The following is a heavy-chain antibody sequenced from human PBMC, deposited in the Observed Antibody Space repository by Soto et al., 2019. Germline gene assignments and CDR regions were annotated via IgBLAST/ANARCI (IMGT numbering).Heavy chain of an antibody. V-gene: IGHV3-23*01. D-gene: IGHD6-13*01. J-gene: IGHJ4*02. CDR1: GFTFSSYA. CDR2: ISGSGDST. Sequence: EVQLLESGGGLVQPGGSLRLSCAASGFTFSSYAMNWVRQAPGKGLEWVSVISGSGDSTYYADSVKGRFTISRDNSKNTLHLQMTSLRAEDTAVYYCARRSSSWYFDYWGQGSLVTVSS. CDR3: ARRSSSWYFDY.